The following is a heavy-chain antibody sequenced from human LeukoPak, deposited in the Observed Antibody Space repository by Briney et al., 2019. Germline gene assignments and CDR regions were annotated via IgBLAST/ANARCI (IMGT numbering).Heavy chain of an antibody. CDR1: GFTFSSYA. V-gene: IGHV3-64D*06. J-gene: IGHJ4*02. CDR2: ISSNGGST. CDR3: VKDRGRVVVPAALMD. D-gene: IGHD2-2*01. Sequence: TGGSLRLSCSASGFTFSSYAMHWVRQAPGKGLEYVSAISSNGGSTYYADSVKGRFTISRDNSKSTLYLQMSSLRAEDTAVYYCVKDRGRVVVPAALMDWGQGTLVTVSS.